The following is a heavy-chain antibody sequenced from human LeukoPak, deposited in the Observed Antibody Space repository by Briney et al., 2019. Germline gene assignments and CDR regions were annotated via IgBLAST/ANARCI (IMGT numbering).Heavy chain of an antibody. CDR2: INPSGGST. D-gene: IGHD6-19*01. CDR1: GHTFTSYY. CDR3: AREMSGWYYFDY. J-gene: IGHJ4*02. V-gene: IGHV1-46*01. Sequence: ASVKVSCKASGHTFTSYYMHWVRQAPGPGLEWMGIINPSGGSTSYAQKFQGRVTMTRDTSTSTVYMELSSLRSEDTAVYYCAREMSGWYYFDYWGQGTLVTVSS.